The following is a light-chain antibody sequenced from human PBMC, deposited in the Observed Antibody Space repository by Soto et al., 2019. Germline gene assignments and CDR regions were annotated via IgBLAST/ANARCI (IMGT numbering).Light chain of an antibody. V-gene: IGKV3-20*01. Sequence: EIVLTQSPNTLSLSPGERATLSCRATQSVSSPYLAWYQQKPGQAPRLLIYAASSRATGIPDRFSGSGSGTDFTLTISRLEPEDFVVYFCQQYGRLPITFGQGTRLEIK. J-gene: IGKJ5*01. CDR3: QQYGRLPIT. CDR2: AAS. CDR1: QSVSSPY.